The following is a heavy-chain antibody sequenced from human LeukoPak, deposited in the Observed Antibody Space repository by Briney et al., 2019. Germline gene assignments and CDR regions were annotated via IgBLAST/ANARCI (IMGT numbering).Heavy chain of an antibody. Sequence: GASVKVSCKTSGYTFTGYYMHWVRQAPGQGLEWMGRINPNSGGTNYAQKFQGRVTMTRDTSISTAYMELSRLRSDDTAVYYCARQIVVEVGWFDPWGQGTLATVSS. D-gene: IGHD3-22*01. CDR1: GYTFTGYY. J-gene: IGHJ5*02. CDR2: INPNSGGT. V-gene: IGHV1-2*06. CDR3: ARQIVVEVGWFDP.